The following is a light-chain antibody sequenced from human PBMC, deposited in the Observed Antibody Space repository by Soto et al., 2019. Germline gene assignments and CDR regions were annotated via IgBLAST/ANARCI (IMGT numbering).Light chain of an antibody. CDR3: RSHDSSLNSWV. Sequence: QSALTQPPSMSGAPGQRVTISCTGSSSNIGAGYDVHWYQLLPGTAPKLLIYGNTNRPSGVPDRFSGSKSGTSASLAITGLRAEDDDDDYCRSHDSSLNSWVFGGGTKVTVL. V-gene: IGLV1-40*01. CDR2: GNT. J-gene: IGLJ3*02. CDR1: SSNIGAGYD.